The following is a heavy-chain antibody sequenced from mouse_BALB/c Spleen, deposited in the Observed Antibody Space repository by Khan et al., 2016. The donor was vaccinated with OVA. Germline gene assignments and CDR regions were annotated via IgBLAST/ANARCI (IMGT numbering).Heavy chain of an antibody. D-gene: IGHD2-3*01. CDR1: GYSITSDYA. CDR2: ISYSGST. Sequence: DVQLQELGPGLVKPSQSLSLTCTVTGYSITSDYAWNWIRQFPGNKLEWMGYISYSGSTNYNPALKSRISITRNTSKNQFFLQLNSVTTEDTATYYCARDGSRYNYAMDYWGQGTSVTVSS. J-gene: IGHJ4*01. CDR3: ARDGSRYNYAMDY. V-gene: IGHV3-2*02.